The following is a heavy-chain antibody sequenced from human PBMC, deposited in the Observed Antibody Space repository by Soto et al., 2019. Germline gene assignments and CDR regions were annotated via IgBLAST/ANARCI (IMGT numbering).Heavy chain of an antibody. J-gene: IGHJ5*02. CDR3: AHRGYGDYPRDNWFDP. CDR1: GFSLTTPGAG. Sequence: QITLKESGPTLVQPTQTLTLTCTFSGFSLTTPGAGVGWIRQPPGKALEWLALIYWNDDKRYSPSLKNRLTITKDTSKNQVVLIMTNMDPVDTATYYCAHRGYGDYPRDNWFDPWGQGVPVIVSS. V-gene: IGHV2-5*01. D-gene: IGHD4-17*01. CDR2: IYWNDDK.